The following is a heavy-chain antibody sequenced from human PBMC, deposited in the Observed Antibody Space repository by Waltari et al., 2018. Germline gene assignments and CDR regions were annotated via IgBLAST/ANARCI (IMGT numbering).Heavy chain of an antibody. CDR2: ISSSSSDI. V-gene: IGHV3-21*01. J-gene: IGHJ4*02. CDR1: GFIFNNYG. CDR3: ARDRGSGSSPLDY. D-gene: IGHD1-26*01. Sequence: VQLLESGGGVVQPGRSLRLSCVASGFIFNNYGLHCVRQSTGKGLEWVSSISSSSSDIYYADSVKGRFTIARDNAKNALYLQMNSLRAEDTAVYSCARDRGSGSSPLDYWGQGTLVTVSS.